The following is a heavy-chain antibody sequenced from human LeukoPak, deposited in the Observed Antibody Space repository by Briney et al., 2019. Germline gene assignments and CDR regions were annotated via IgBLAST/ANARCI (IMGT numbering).Heavy chain of an antibody. Sequence: SQTLSLTCAISGDSVSSNSAAWNWISHSPSKGLECLGRTYYRSKWYNDYAVTVKSRITINPDTSKNQFSLQLNSVTPEDTAVYYCAREGTTAGFDYWGQGTLVTVSS. CDR3: AREGTTAGFDY. CDR1: GDSVSSNSAA. J-gene: IGHJ4*02. CDR2: TYYRSKWYN. D-gene: IGHD1-7*01. V-gene: IGHV6-1*01.